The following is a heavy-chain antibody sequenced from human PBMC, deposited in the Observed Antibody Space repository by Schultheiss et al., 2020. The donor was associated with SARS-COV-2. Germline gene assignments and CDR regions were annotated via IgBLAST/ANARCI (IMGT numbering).Heavy chain of an antibody. J-gene: IGHJ3*02. Sequence: SVKVSCKASGYTFTSYYMHWVRQAPGQGLEWMGGIIPIFGIANYAQKFQGRVTLTADTSTSTAYMELRSLRSDDTAVYYCARDLDGATVAFDIWGQGTMVTVSS. D-gene: IGHD1-26*01. V-gene: IGHV1-69*10. CDR3: ARDLDGATVAFDI. CDR1: GYTFTSYY. CDR2: IIPIFGIA.